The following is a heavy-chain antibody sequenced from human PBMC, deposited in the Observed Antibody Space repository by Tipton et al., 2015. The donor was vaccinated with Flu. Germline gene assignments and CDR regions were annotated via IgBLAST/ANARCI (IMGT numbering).Heavy chain of an antibody. CDR3: ARFIAAAADY. V-gene: IGHV4-59*01. J-gene: IGHJ4*02. Sequence: TLSFTCTVSGGSISSYYWSWIRQPPGKGLEWIGYIYYSGSTNYNPSLKSRVTISVDTSKNQFSLKLSSVTAADTAVYYCARFIAAAADYWGQGTLVTVSS. CDR2: IYYSGST. D-gene: IGHD6-13*01. CDR1: GGSISSYY.